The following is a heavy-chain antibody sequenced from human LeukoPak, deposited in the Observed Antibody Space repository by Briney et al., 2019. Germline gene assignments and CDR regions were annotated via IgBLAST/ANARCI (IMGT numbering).Heavy chain of an antibody. CDR2: IIPISGTA. J-gene: IGHJ6*03. V-gene: IGHV1-69*05. Sequence: GSSVKVSCKASGGTFSSHAIAWVRQAPGQGPEWMGGIIPISGTADYAQKFQGRVTITTDQSTSTAYMELSSLTSDDTAVYYCARELQYQLLMALRYYYMDVWGEGTTVTVFS. CDR1: GGTFSSHA. CDR3: ARELQYQLLMALRYYYMDV. D-gene: IGHD2-2*01.